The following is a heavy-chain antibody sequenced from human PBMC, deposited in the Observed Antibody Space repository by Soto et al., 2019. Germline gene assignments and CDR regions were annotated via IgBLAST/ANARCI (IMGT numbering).Heavy chain of an antibody. CDR2: IWYDGSNK. D-gene: IGHD6-13*01. CDR3: ARVLKDSSSWYHYYYYYGMDV. J-gene: IGHJ6*02. Sequence: QVQLVESGGGVVQPGRSLRLSCAASGFTFSSYGMHWVRQAPGKGLEWVAVIWYDGSNKYYADSVKGRFTISRDNSKNTLDLQMNSLRAEDSAVYYCARVLKDSSSWYHYYYYYGMDVWGQGTTVTVSS. CDR1: GFTFSSYG. V-gene: IGHV3-33*01.